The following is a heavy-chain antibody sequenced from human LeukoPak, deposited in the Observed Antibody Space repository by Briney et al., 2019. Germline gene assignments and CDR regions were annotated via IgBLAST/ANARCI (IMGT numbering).Heavy chain of an antibody. CDR2: INHSGST. Sequence: SETLSLTCAVYGGSFSGYYWSWIRQPPGKGLEWIGEINHSGSTNYNPSLKNRVTISVDTSKNQFSLKLSSVTAADTAVYYCATESNPEYYYYYMDVWGKGTTVTVSS. D-gene: IGHD1-14*01. CDR1: GGSFSGYY. CDR3: ATESNPEYYYYYMDV. J-gene: IGHJ6*03. V-gene: IGHV4-34*01.